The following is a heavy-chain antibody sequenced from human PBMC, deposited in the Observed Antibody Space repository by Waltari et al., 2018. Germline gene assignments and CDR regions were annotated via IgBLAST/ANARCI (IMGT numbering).Heavy chain of an antibody. J-gene: IGHJ4*02. D-gene: IGHD3-10*01. CDR2: INSEGSLI. V-gene: IGHV3-74*01. CDR1: GFTFTTYW. CDR3: ARGGGSLDY. Sequence: EVQLVESGGGLVRPGGSLRLSCAASGFTFTTYWMHWVRQAPGKGLVWVARINSEGSLISYAASVKGRFTISRDNAKNTLYLQMNSLRAKDTAVYYCARGGGSLDYWGQGTQVTVSS.